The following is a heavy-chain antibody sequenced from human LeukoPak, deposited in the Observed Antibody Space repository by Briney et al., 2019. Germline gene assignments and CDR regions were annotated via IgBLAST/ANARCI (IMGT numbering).Heavy chain of an antibody. Sequence: PSETLSLTCAVYGGSFSGYYWSWIRQPPGKGLEWIGEINHSGSTNYNPSLKSRVTISVDTSKNQFSLKLSSVTAADTAVYYCARGTVVPAATDYNRFDPWGQGTLVTVSS. CDR3: ARGTVVPAATDYNRFDP. D-gene: IGHD2-2*01. V-gene: IGHV4-34*01. CDR1: GGSFSGYY. J-gene: IGHJ5*02. CDR2: INHSGST.